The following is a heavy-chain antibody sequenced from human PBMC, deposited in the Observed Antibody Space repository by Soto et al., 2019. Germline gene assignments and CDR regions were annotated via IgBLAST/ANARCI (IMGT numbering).Heavy chain of an antibody. V-gene: IGHV1-3*01. D-gene: IGHD3-3*01. CDR1: GYIFNGYA. CDR2: INGGNGNT. Sequence: ASVKVSCKASGYIFNGYAMHWVRQAPGQRLEWMAWINGGNGNTRYSQKFQGRVTISRDTSANTVHMELSSLRSEDTAVYYCPRAGTVFGLLGNYYGMDIWG. CDR3: PRAGTVFGLLGNYYGMDI. J-gene: IGHJ6*02.